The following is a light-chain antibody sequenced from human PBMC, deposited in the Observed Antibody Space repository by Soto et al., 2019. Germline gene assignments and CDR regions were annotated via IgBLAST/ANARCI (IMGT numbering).Light chain of an antibody. CDR1: QRISTY. CDR3: LQRSSWPIT. Sequence: EIVLTQSPATLSLSPGERASLSCRASQRISTYLAWYQQKPGQAPRLLIYDASNRATGIPARVSVRGSGSDFTLTTSKLEPEDFAVSYCLQRSSWPITFGQGTRLEIK. CDR2: DAS. V-gene: IGKV3-11*01. J-gene: IGKJ5*01.